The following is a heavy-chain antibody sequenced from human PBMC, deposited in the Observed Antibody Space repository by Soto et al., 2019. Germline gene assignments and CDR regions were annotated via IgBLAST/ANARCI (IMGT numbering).Heavy chain of an antibody. Sequence: ASVKVSCKASGYAFTTHAMHWVRQAPGQSLEWMGWINGGTGQTKHSQRFQGRVSITRDTSASTAYMELSSLRSEDTAVYYCARGKGMEENYYYYGLDIWGQGTTVTVSS. D-gene: IGHD1-1*01. CDR1: GYAFTTHA. CDR2: INGGTGQT. V-gene: IGHV1-3*01. J-gene: IGHJ6*02. CDR3: ARGKGMEENYYYYGLDI.